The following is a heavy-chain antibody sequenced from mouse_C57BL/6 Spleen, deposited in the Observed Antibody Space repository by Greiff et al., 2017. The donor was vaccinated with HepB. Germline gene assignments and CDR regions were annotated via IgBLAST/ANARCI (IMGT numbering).Heavy chain of an antibody. Sequence: VQLKESGPGLVKPSQSLSLTCSVTGYSITSGYYWNWIRQFPGNKLEWMGYISYDGSNNYNPSLKNRISITRDTSKNQFFLKLNSVTTEDTATYYCARGITTVVATRYFDVWGTGTTVTVSS. CDR3: ARGITTVVATRYFDV. CDR2: ISYDGSN. CDR1: GYSITSGYY. J-gene: IGHJ1*03. D-gene: IGHD1-1*01. V-gene: IGHV3-6*01.